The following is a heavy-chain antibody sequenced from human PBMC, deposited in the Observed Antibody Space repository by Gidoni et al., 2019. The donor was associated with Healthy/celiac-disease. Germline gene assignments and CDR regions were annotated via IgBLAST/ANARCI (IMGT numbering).Heavy chain of an antibody. CDR2: FSYDGSNK. CDR3: ARADPGMAVAGWSSFDY. CDR1: GFTFSSYP. J-gene: IGHJ4*02. Sequence: QVQLVESGGGVVQPGRSLRLPCAVSGFTFSSYPIHGVRQAPGKGLEWVAVFSYDGSNKYYADSVKGRFTISRDNSKNTLYLQMNSLKTEDTAVYYCARADPGMAVAGWSSFDYWGQGTLVTVSS. D-gene: IGHD6-19*01. V-gene: IGHV3-30-3*01.